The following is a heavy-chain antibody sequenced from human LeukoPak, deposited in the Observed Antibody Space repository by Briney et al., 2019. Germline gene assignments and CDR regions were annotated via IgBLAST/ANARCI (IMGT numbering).Heavy chain of an antibody. Sequence: GASVKVSCKASGYTFTGYYLYWVRQAPGQGLEWMGWINPNTGGTNYAQKFQGRVTMTRDTSISTAYMELSRLTSDDTAIYYCARDDYGSGRPFDYWGQGTLVTVSS. D-gene: IGHD3-16*01. J-gene: IGHJ4*02. CDR2: INPNTGGT. V-gene: IGHV1-2*02. CDR1: GYTFTGYY. CDR3: ARDDYGSGRPFDY.